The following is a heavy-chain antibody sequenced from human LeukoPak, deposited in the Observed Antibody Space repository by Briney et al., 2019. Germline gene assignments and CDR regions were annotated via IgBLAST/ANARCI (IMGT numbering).Heavy chain of an antibody. CDR2: IKEDESAK. D-gene: IGHD3-16*01. J-gene: IGHJ4*02. CDR1: GFIFTDHW. V-gene: IGHV3-7*01. CDR3: ARAVDVADY. Sequence: GGSLRLSCAASGFIFTDHWMSWVRQAPGKGLEWVANIKEDESAKFYADSVRGRFTTSRDNAKNSLYLQMNNLRVEDTAVYYCARAVDVADYWGRGTLVTVSS.